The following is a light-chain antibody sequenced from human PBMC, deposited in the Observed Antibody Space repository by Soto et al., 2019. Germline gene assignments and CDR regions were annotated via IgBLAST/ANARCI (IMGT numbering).Light chain of an antibody. J-gene: IGKJ5*01. Sequence: IQLTQSPCTLSAPSEDSVTLSCRARHSISGWLAWYQQKPGKAAKLLIYDASSLESGVPSRFSGSGSGTEFTLTISSLQSDDFATYYCQKYSTYPITCGKGQRRAIK. V-gene: IGKV1-5*01. CDR1: HSISGW. CDR3: QKYSTYPIT. CDR2: DAS.